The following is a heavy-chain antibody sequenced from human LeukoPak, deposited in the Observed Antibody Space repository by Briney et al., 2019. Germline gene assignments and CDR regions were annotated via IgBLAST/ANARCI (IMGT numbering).Heavy chain of an antibody. Sequence: ASVKVSCKVSGYTLTELSMHWVRQAPGKGLEWMGGFDPEDGEPIYAQKFQGRVTMTEDTSTDTAYMELSSLRSEDTAVYYCATYPTLRYFDWLSYYYYYGMDVWGQGTTVTVSS. J-gene: IGHJ6*02. V-gene: IGHV1-24*01. CDR2: FDPEDGEP. CDR3: ATYPTLRYFDWLSYYYYYGMDV. D-gene: IGHD3-9*01. CDR1: GYTLTELS.